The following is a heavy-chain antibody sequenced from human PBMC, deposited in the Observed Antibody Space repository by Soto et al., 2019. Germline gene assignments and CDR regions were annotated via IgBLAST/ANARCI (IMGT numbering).Heavy chain of an antibody. CDR2: IKSKTDGGTA. V-gene: IGHV3-15*07. CDR1: GFTFSNAW. D-gene: IGHD3-22*01. CDR3: TTDSYSTIIVVRFDY. Sequence: GGSLRLSCAASGFTFSNAWINWVRQAPGKGLEWVGRIKSKTDGGTADFAAPVKGRFATSRDDSKNTVYLQMNSLKTEDTAVYYCTTDSYSTIIVVRFDYWGHGTLVTVSS. J-gene: IGHJ4*01.